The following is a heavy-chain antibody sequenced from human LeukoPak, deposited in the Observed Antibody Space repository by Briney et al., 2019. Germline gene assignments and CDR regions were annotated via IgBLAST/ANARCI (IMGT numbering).Heavy chain of an antibody. J-gene: IGHJ4*02. Sequence: PGGSLRLSCAASGFTFNSHLISWVRQAPGKGLEWVANMRQDGSEKFYADSVKGRFTVSRDNAKNLQYLQMNSLRVEDTAVYYCAREGEGFDYWGQGTLVTVSS. CDR1: GFTFNSHL. D-gene: IGHD3-16*01. V-gene: IGHV3-7*01. CDR3: AREGEGFDY. CDR2: MRQDGSEK.